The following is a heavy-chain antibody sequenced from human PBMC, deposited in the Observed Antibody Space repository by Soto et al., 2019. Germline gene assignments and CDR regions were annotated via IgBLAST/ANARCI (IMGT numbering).Heavy chain of an antibody. V-gene: IGHV3-30*18. Sequence: VQLVESGGGVVQPGRSLRLSCAASGFTFSDYAMHWVRQAPGKGLEWVAVVSHDGRNTHYADSVKGRFTISRDSSENTVSLEMPSLRAEDTAVYYCAKGGRQWLVTSDFNYWGQGAVVTVSS. J-gene: IGHJ4*02. CDR1: GFTFSDYA. CDR3: AKGGRQWLVTSDFNY. CDR2: VSHDGRNT. D-gene: IGHD6-19*01.